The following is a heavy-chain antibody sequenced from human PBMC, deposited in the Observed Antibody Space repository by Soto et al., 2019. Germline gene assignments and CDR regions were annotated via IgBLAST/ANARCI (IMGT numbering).Heavy chain of an antibody. CDR1: GFTFSSYA. CDR2: ISGSGGST. D-gene: IGHD3-3*01. Sequence: GGSLRLSCAASGFTFSSYAMSWVRQAPGKGLEWVSAISGSGGSTYYADSVKGRFTISRDNSKNTLYLQMNSLRAEDTAVYYCAKALTYYDFWSRPGLYYGMDGWSQGTTVTVSS. V-gene: IGHV3-23*01. CDR3: AKALTYYDFWSRPGLYYGMDG. J-gene: IGHJ6*02.